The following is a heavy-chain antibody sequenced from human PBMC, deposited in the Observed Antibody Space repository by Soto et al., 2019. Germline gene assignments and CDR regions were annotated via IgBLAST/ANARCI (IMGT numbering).Heavy chain of an antibody. CDR2: IVVGSGNT. V-gene: IGHV1-58*02. Sequence: SVKVSCKASGYTFSSYAIHWVRQARGQRLEWMGWIVVGSGNTNYAQKFQERVTITRDMSTNTAYMELTSLRSEDTAVYYCAADPYCGGDCYFDYWGQGTMVTVSS. CDR1: GYTFSSYA. CDR3: AADPYCGGDCYFDY. J-gene: IGHJ4*02. D-gene: IGHD2-21*02.